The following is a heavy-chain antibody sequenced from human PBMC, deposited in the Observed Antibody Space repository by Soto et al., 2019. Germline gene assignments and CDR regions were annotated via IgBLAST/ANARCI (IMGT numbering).Heavy chain of an antibody. CDR1: GGSFSGYY. J-gene: IGHJ5*02. D-gene: IGHD2-21*01. CDR2: INHSGST. Sequence: SETLSLTCAVYGGSFSGYYWSWIRQPPGKGLEWIGEINHSGSTNYNPSLKSRVTISVDTSKNQFSLKLSSVTAADTAVYYCARGLERFRWRFDPWGRGTLVTVSS. CDR3: ARGLERFRWRFDP. V-gene: IGHV4-34*01.